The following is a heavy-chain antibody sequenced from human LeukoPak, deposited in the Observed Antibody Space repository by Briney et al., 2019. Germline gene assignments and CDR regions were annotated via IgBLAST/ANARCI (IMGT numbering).Heavy chain of an antibody. Sequence: SETPSLTCTVSGYSISSGYYWGWIRQPPGKGLEWIGSIYYSGNTYYNPSLKSRVTISVDTSKNQFSLKLSSVTAADTAVYYCARDDYGDFSFDYWGQGTLVTVSS. J-gene: IGHJ4*02. CDR2: IYYSGNT. CDR1: GYSISSGYY. V-gene: IGHV4-38-2*02. D-gene: IGHD4-17*01. CDR3: ARDDYGDFSFDY.